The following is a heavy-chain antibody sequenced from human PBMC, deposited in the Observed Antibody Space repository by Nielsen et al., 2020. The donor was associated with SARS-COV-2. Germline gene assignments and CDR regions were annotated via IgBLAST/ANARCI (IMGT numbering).Heavy chain of an antibody. V-gene: IGHV3-72*01. J-gene: IGHJ3*02. CDR3: ARVATFGAFDI. CDR1: GFTFSSYG. Sequence: GGSLRLSCAASGFTFSSYGMHWVRQAPGKGLEWVGRTRNKANSYTTEYAASVKGRFTISRDDSKNSLYLQMNSLKTEDTAVYYCARVATFGAFDIWGQGTMVTVSS. D-gene: IGHD3-10*02. CDR2: TRNKANSYTT.